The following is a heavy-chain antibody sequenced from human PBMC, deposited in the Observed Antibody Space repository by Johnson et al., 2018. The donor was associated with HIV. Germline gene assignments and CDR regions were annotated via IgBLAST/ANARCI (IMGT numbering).Heavy chain of an antibody. CDR3: AKEGSSGWYFGDAFDI. D-gene: IGHD6-19*01. V-gene: IGHV3-30-3*01. J-gene: IGHJ3*02. Sequence: QVQLVESGGGVVQAGRSLRLSCAASGFTFSSYAMHWVRQAPGKGLEWVAIISYDGSNKYYADSVKGRFTISRDNSKNTLYLQMNSLRAEDTAVYYCAKEGSSGWYFGDAFDIWGQGTMVTVSS. CDR2: ISYDGSNK. CDR1: GFTFSSYA.